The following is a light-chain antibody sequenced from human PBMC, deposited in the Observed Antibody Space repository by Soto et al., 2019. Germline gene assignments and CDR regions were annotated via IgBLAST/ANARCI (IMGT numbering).Light chain of an antibody. CDR2: AAS. J-gene: IGKJ4*01. CDR1: QSIGSY. V-gene: IGKV1-39*01. Sequence: DIQMNQPPSSLSASVGDRVTITCRASQSIGSYLNWYPQMPGKAPNLLILAASRLQSGVPSRLSGSGAGTDFTLTISSLRPEDFATYYCQQGHSVPITFGGGPRVDIK. CDR3: QQGHSVPIT.